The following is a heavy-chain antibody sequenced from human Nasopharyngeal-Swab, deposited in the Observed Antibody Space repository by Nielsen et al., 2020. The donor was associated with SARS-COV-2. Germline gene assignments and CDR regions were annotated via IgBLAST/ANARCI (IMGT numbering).Heavy chain of an antibody. D-gene: IGHD3-22*01. V-gene: IGHV3-21*01. CDR3: ARGSYYHDSSGYYDY. CDR1: GFTFSSYS. J-gene: IGHJ4*02. CDR2: ISSSSSYI. Sequence: GGSLRLSCAASGFTFSSYSMNWVRQAPGKGLEWVSSISSSSSYIYYADSVKGRITISRDNAKNSLYLQMNSLRAEDTAVYYCARGSYYHDSSGYYDYWGQGTLVTVSS.